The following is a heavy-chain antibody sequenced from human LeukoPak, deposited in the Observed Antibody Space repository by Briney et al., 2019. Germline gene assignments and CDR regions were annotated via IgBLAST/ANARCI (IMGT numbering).Heavy chain of an antibody. Sequence: GRSLRLSCAVSGFTFTTYGMHWVRQAPGKGLEWVAVIWNDGSNKYYADSVKGRFTISRDNSKNTLYLQMNSLRVEDTAVYYCARPSGTWGAFDIWGQGTMVTVSS. J-gene: IGHJ3*02. D-gene: IGHD1-1*01. CDR2: IWNDGSNK. CDR1: GFTFTTYG. CDR3: ARPSGTWGAFDI. V-gene: IGHV3-33*01.